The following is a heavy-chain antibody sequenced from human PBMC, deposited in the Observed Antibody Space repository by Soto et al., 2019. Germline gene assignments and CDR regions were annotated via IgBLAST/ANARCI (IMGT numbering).Heavy chain of an antibody. V-gene: IGHV3-23*01. J-gene: IGHJ4*02. D-gene: IGHD3-3*01. CDR2: ISGSGGST. CDR1: GFTFSSYA. CDR3: ANLQLLRFLEWLADPADY. Sequence: EVQLLESGGGLVQPGGSLRLSCAASGFTFSSYAMSWVRQAPGKGLEWVSAISGSGGSTYYADSVKGRFTISRDNSKNTLERQMNSRRAEDTAVDYGANLQLLRFLEWLADPADYWGQGTLVTVSS.